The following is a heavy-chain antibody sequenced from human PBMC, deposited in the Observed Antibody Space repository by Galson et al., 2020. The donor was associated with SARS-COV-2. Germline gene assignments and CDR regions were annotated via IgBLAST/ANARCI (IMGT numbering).Heavy chain of an antibody. CDR2: IRSSSGTI. D-gene: IGHD3-10*01. J-gene: IGHJ4*02. Sequence: GGSLRLSCAASGFTFSSYTMNWVRQAPVKGLELVAYIRSSSGTIYYADSVKGRFTISRDNAKNSVYLHMNSLRAEDTAVYHCVRGLRRQFDYWGQGTLVTVSS. CDR3: VRGLRRQFDY. V-gene: IGHV3-48*04. CDR1: GFTFSSYT.